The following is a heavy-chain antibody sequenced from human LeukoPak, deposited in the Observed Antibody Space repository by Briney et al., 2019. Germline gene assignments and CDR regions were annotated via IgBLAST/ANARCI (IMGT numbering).Heavy chain of an antibody. CDR1: GFTFSRYG. J-gene: IGHJ4*02. V-gene: IGHV3-33*06. CDR3: AKDGPGHLGY. Sequence: GRSLRLSCAASGFTFSRYGMHWVRQGPGTGLGWVAVIWYDGSNKYYADSVKGRFTISRDNSKNTLYLQMNSLRAEDTAVSYCAKDGPGHLGYWGQGTLVTVSS. CDR2: IWYDGSNK.